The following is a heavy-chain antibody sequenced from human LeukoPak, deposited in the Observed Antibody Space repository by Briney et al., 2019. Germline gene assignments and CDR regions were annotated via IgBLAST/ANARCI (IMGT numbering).Heavy chain of an antibody. CDR3: ARGVRRRLTLSFKSGSYLVY. D-gene: IGHD1-26*01. J-gene: IGHJ4*02. Sequence: GGSLRLSCAASGVTFSSYSMNLVRQAPGKGLEWVSSISSSSSYIYYADSVKGRFTISRDNAKNSLYLQMNSLRAEDTAVYYCARGVRRRLTLSFKSGSYLVYWGQGTLVTVSS. CDR1: GVTFSSYS. V-gene: IGHV3-21*01. CDR2: ISSSSSYI.